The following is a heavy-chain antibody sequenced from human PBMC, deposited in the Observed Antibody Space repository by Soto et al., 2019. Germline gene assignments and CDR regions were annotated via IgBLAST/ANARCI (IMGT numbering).Heavy chain of an antibody. Sequence: ASETLSLTCNVSGGSISKFYWAWIRKTAGNGLEWMGRVYATGTTDYNPSLRSRVAMSVDISKKTFSLRLRSVTGADSGVYYCVRGGSKSLRDWFDPWGQGILVTVSS. V-gene: IGHV4-4*07. J-gene: IGHJ5*02. CDR3: VRGGSKSLRDWFDP. CDR1: GGSISKFY. CDR2: VYATGTT.